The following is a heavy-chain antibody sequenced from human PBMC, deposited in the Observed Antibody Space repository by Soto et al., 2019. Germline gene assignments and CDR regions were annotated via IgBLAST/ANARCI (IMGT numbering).Heavy chain of an antibody. CDR3: AKAVLKGISSSWSDYYYYYGMDV. V-gene: IGHV3-23*01. CDR2: ISGSGGST. CDR1: GFTFSSYA. J-gene: IGHJ6*02. Sequence: SGGSLRLSCAASGFTFSSYAMSWVRQAPGKGLEWVSAISGSGGSTYYADSVKGRFTISRDNSKNTLYLQMNSLRAEDTAVYYCAKAVLKGISSSWSDYYYYYGMDVWGQGTTVTVSS. D-gene: IGHD6-13*01.